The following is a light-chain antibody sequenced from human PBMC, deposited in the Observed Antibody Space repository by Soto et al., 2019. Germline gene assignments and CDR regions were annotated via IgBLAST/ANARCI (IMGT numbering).Light chain of an antibody. V-gene: IGKV3-20*01. Sequence: EIVLTQSPGTLSLSPGERATLSCRASLSVNSDYLAWYQQKPGQAPRLLIYGASNRATGIPDRFSGSGSGTDFTLTLSRLEPEDFAVYYCQQYFTSPRTFGQGTKVEIK. J-gene: IGKJ1*01. CDR3: QQYFTSPRT. CDR2: GAS. CDR1: LSVNSDY.